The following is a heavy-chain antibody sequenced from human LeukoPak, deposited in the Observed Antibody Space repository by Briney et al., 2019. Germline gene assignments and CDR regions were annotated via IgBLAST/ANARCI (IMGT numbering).Heavy chain of an antibody. Sequence: GASVKVSCKASGYTFTGYYMHWVRQAPGQGLEWMGWINPNSGGTKYAQKFQGRVTVTRDTSISTAYMELSRLRCDDTAVYYCALEGFCSGDSCFSLDYWGQGILVTVSS. D-gene: IGHD2-15*01. CDR2: INPNSGGT. CDR3: ALEGFCSGDSCFSLDY. V-gene: IGHV1-2*02. J-gene: IGHJ4*02. CDR1: GYTFTGYY.